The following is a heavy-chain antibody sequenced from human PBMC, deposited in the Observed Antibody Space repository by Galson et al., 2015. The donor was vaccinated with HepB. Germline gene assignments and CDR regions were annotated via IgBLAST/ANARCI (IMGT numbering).Heavy chain of an antibody. D-gene: IGHD4-17*01. J-gene: IGHJ4*02. CDR3: ARDYLTTTVTSPGY. Sequence: SLRLSCAASGFTFSSFSMNWVRQAPGKGLEWVSSISRGSSAIYYADSVKGRFTISRDNAKNSLYLQMNSLRAKDTAVYYCARDYLTTTVTSPGYWGQGTLVTVSS. V-gene: IGHV3-21*01. CDR1: GFTFSSFS. CDR2: ISRGSSAI.